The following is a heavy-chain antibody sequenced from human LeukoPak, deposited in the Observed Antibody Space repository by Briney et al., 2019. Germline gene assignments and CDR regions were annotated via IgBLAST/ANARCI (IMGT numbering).Heavy chain of an antibody. D-gene: IGHD6-13*01. V-gene: IGHV3-48*01. J-gene: IGHJ4*02. CDR3: ARDGAAADYYFDY. CDR2: ISSSSSTI. Sequence: GGSLRLSCAASGFTFSSYSMNWVRQAPGKGLEWVSYISSSSSTIYYADSVKGRFTISRDNAKNSLYLQMNSLRAEDTAVYYCARDGAAADYYFDYWGQGTLVTVSS. CDR1: GFTFSSYS.